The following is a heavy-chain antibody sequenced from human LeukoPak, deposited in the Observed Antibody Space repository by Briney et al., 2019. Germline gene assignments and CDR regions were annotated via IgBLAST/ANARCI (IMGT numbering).Heavy chain of an antibody. J-gene: IGHJ4*02. Sequence: GGSLRLSCAASGFTFSSYAMHWVRQAPGKGLEWVAVISYDGSNKYYADSVKGRFTISRDNSKNTLYLQMNSLRAEDTAVYYCARVMFMYSSSDTAMVGGFDYWGQGTLVTVSS. D-gene: IGHD5-18*01. CDR1: GFTFSSYA. V-gene: IGHV3-30-3*01. CDR2: ISYDGSNK. CDR3: ARVMFMYSSSDTAMVGGFDY.